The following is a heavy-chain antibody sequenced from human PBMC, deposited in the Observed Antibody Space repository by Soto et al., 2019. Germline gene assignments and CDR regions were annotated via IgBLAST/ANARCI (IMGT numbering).Heavy chain of an antibody. CDR3: ARDSGIVGATFGHWFDP. CDR2: IYYSGST. D-gene: IGHD1-26*01. Sequence: SETLSLTCTVSGGSISSGDYYWSWIRQPPGKGLEWIGYIYYSGSTYYNPSLKSRVTISVDTSKNQFSLKLSSVTAADTAVYYCARDSGIVGATFGHWFDPWGQGTLVTVSS. CDR1: GGSISSGDYY. J-gene: IGHJ5*02. V-gene: IGHV4-30-4*01.